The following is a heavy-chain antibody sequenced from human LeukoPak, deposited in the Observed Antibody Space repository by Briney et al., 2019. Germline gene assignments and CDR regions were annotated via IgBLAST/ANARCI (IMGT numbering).Heavy chain of an antibody. D-gene: IGHD5-24*01. CDR3: ARQDGRALYYFDY. J-gene: IGHJ4*02. CDR2: IYPGDSDT. CDR1: GYTFSSYW. V-gene: IGHV5-51*01. Sequence: GESLKFSCKGSGYTFSSYWIAWVRQMPGKGLEWMGIIYPGDSDTRYSPSFQGQVTISADKSTSTAYLQWSSLKASDTAMYYCARQDGRALYYFDYWGQGTLVTVSS.